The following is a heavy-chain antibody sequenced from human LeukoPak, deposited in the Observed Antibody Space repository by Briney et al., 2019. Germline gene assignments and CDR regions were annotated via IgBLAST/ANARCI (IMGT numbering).Heavy chain of an antibody. J-gene: IGHJ4*02. CDR3: ARENYYDSSGFLDY. D-gene: IGHD3-22*01. CDR2: IIPIFGTA. Sequence: SVKVSCKASGGTFSSYAISWVRQAPGQGLEWMGRIIPIFGTANYAQKFQGRVTITTDESTSTAYMELSSLRSEDTAVYYCARENYYDSSGFLDYWGQGTLVTVSS. CDR1: GGTFSSYA. V-gene: IGHV1-69*05.